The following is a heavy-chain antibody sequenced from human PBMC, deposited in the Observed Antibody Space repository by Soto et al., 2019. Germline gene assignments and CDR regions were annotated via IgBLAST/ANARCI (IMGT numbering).Heavy chain of an antibody. CDR1: GGSISSGGYY. Sequence: LSLTCTVSGGSISSGGYYWSWIRQHPGKGLEWIGYIYYSGSTYYNPSLKSRVTISVDTSKNQFSLKLSSVTAADTAVYYCARDRRLQSGGWFDPWGQGTLVTVSS. CDR3: ARDRRLQSGGWFDP. D-gene: IGHD2-8*02. V-gene: IGHV4-31*03. CDR2: IYYSGST. J-gene: IGHJ5*02.